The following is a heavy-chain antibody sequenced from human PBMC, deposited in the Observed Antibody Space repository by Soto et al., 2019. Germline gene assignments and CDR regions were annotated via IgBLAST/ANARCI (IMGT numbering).Heavy chain of an antibody. V-gene: IGHV6-1*01. D-gene: IGHD2-2*01. CDR2: TYYRSKWYN. CDR3: ARDSAPAASTGLDY. Sequence: PSQTLSLTCAISGDSVSSNNAAWNWIRQSPSRGLEWLGRTYYRSKWYNDYAVSLKSRITINPDTSKNQFSLQLNSVTPKDTAVYYCARDSAPAASTGLDYWGQGTLVTVSS. J-gene: IGHJ4*02. CDR1: GDSVSSNNAA.